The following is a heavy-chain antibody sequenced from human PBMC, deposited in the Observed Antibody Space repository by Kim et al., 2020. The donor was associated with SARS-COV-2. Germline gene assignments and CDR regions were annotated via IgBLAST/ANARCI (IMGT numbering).Heavy chain of an antibody. V-gene: IGHV1-2*02. CDR2: INPNSGGT. CDR3: ARDSGMGATTDAFDI. D-gene: IGHD1-26*01. Sequence: ASVKVSCKASGYTFTGYYMHWVRQAPGQGLEWMGWINPNSGGTNYAQKFQGRVTMTRDTSISTAYMELSRLRSDDTAVYYCARDSGMGATTDAFDIWGQGTMVTVSS. J-gene: IGHJ3*02. CDR1: GYTFTGYY.